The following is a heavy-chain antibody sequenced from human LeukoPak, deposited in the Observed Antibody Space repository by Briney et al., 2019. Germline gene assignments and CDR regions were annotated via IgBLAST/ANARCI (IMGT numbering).Heavy chain of an antibody. V-gene: IGHV4-59*01. Sequence: SETLSLTCTVSGGSISSYYWSWIRQPPGKGLEWIGYIYYSGSTNYNPSLKSRVTISVDTSKNQFSLKLSSVTAADTAVYYCARDRGGYSYGVNWFDPWGQGTLVTVSS. CDR3: ARDRGGYSYGVNWFDP. CDR1: GGSISSYY. CDR2: IYYSGST. D-gene: IGHD5-18*01. J-gene: IGHJ5*02.